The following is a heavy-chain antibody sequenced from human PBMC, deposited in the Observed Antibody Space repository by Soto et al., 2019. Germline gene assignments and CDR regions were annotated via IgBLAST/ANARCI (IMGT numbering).Heavy chain of an antibody. D-gene: IGHD3-10*01. Sequence: SVKVSCKASGGTFRSYAISWVRQAPGQGLEWMGGIIPIFGTANYAQKLQGRVTMTTDTSTSTAYMELRSLRSDDTAVYYCARDFRELWFGELSLYYYYYGMDAWGQGTTVTVSS. CDR1: GGTFRSYA. CDR2: IIPIFGTA. J-gene: IGHJ6*02. V-gene: IGHV1-69*05. CDR3: ARDFRELWFGELSLYYYYYGMDA.